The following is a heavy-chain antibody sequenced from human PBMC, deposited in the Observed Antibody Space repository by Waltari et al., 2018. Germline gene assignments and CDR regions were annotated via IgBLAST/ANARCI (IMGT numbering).Heavy chain of an antibody. CDR3: ARVVMGDYPRQLSQVFDY. J-gene: IGHJ4*02. CDR2: IYYSGST. CDR1: GGSISSHY. V-gene: IGHV4-59*11. Sequence: QVQLQESGPGLVKPSETLSLTCTVSGGSISSHYWSWIRQPPGKGLEWIGYIYYSGSTNYNPSLKSRVTISVDTSKNQFSLKLSSVTAADTAVYYCARVVMGDYPRQLSQVFDYWGQGTLVTVSS. D-gene: IGHD4-17*01.